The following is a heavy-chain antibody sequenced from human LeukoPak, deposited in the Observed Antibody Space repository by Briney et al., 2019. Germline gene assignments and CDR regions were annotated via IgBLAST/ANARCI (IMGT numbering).Heavy chain of an antibody. CDR1: GFSFSGYS. V-gene: IGHV3-21*01. J-gene: IGHJ4*02. Sequence: GGSLRLSCSGSGFSFSGYSMNWVGQAPGKGLVCVSSISSSSKYIYYADSVKGRFTISRDNAKNSLYLQMNSLTAEDTAVYYCSRSPQGTGSPADYWRQGTLVTVSS. CDR2: ISSSSKYI. CDR3: SRSPQGTGSPADY. D-gene: IGHD1-1*01.